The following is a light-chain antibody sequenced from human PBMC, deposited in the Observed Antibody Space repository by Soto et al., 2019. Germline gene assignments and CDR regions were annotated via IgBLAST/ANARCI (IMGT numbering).Light chain of an antibody. V-gene: IGLV1-47*01. J-gene: IGLJ2*01. Sequence: QTVVTQPPSASGTPGQRVTISFSGSSSNIGSNYVYWYQQLPGTAPKLLIYRNNQRPSGVPDRFSGSKSGTSASLAISGLRSEDEADYYCAAWDDSLSGLVFGGGTKLTVL. CDR3: AAWDDSLSGLV. CDR2: RNN. CDR1: SSNIGSNY.